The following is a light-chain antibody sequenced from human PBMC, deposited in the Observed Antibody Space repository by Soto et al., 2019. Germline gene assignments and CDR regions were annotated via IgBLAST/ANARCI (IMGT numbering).Light chain of an antibody. CDR2: WAS. J-gene: IGKJ3*01. CDR1: QSVLYNSNNKNY. CDR3: QQYYNTPLT. Sequence: DIVMTQSPDSLAVSLGERATINCKPSQSVLYNSNNKNYLAWYQQKPGQPPKLLIYWASSRESGVPDRFSGSGSGTDFTLTISSLQAEDVAVYYCQQYYNTPLTFGPGTKVDIK. V-gene: IGKV4-1*01.